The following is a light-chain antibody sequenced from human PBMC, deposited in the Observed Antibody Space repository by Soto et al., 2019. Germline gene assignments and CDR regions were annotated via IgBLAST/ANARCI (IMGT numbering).Light chain of an antibody. V-gene: IGKV3-20*01. CDR2: GAS. J-gene: IGKJ1*01. Sequence: EIVLTQSPGTLSLSPGERATLSCRASQSVSSSCLAWYQQKPGQAPRLLIYGASSRATGIPDRFSGSGSGTDFTLTISRLEPQDFAVYYCHQYGRSPQWTVGPGTKVEIK. CDR3: HQYGRSPQWT. CDR1: QSVSSSC.